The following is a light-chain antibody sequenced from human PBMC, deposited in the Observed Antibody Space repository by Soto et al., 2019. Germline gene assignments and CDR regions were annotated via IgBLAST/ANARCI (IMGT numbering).Light chain of an antibody. CDR2: GNN. J-gene: IGLJ2*01. CDR1: SSNIGSKT. CDR3: AAWEDSLNGVV. Sequence: QSVLTQPPSASGTPGQRVTISCSGSSSNIGSKTVNWYQQLPGTAPKLLIYGNNQRPSGVPDRFSGSESGTSASLAISGPPSEDEADYYCAAWEDSLNGVVFGGGTKLTVL. V-gene: IGLV1-44*01.